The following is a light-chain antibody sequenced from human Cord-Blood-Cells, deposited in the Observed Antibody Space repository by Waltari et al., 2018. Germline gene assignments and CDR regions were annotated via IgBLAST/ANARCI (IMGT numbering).Light chain of an antibody. J-gene: IGLJ1*01. CDR3: QAWDSSTYV. CDR1: KLGDKY. V-gene: IGLV3-1*01. CDR2: QNS. Sequence: SYELTQPPSVSVSPGQTASITCSGNKLGDKYACWYQKKPGQSPVLVIYQNSKRPSGIPERFSGYNSGNTATLTISGTQAMDEADYYCQAWDSSTYVFGTGTKVTVL.